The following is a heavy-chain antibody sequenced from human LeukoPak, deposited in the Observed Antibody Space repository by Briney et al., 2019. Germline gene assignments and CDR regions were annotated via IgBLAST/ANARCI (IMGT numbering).Heavy chain of an antibody. CDR2: ISYDGSNK. CDR1: GFTFSSYG. J-gene: IGHJ2*01. Sequence: GGSLRLSCAASGFTFSSYGMHWVRQAPGKGLEWVAVISYDGSNKYYADSVKGRFTISRDNSKNTPYLPMNSLRAEDTAVYYCAKMIPWYFDLWGRGTLDAVSS. D-gene: IGHD3-16*01. CDR3: AKMIPWYFDL. V-gene: IGHV3-30*18.